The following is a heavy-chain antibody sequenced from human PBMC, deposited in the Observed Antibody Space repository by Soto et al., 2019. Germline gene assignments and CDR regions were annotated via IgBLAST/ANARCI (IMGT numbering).Heavy chain of an antibody. D-gene: IGHD7-27*01. J-gene: IGHJ4*02. CDR3: ATDLNWEHY. CDR2: IKPDGSER. Sequence: EVQLEESGGGLVQPGGSLRLSCEAAGFTFGTYWMTWVRQPPGKGLECVADIKPDGSERYYVDSVKGRFTISRDNAKNSLYLHMNSLRAEDTAVYYCATDLNWEHYWGQGSLVTVSS. V-gene: IGHV3-7*04. CDR1: GFTFGTYW.